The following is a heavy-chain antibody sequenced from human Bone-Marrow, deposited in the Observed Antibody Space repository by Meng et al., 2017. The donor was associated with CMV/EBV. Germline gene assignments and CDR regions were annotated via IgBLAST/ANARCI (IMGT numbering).Heavy chain of an antibody. J-gene: IGHJ3*02. CDR2: INPNGGGT. D-gene: IGHD3-16*02. V-gene: IGHV1-2*02. CDR3: AREVGVIVSYASDI. CDR1: GYTFTGYY. Sequence: ASVKVSCKASGYTFTGYYMHWVRQAPGQAPEWMGWINPNGGGTNYARKFQDRVAMTRDTSISTAYMELSRLRYDDTAVYYCAREVGVIVSYASDIWGQGTMVTGSS.